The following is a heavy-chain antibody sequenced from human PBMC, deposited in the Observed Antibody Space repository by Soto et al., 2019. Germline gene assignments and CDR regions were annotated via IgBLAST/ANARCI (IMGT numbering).Heavy chain of an antibody. Sequence: ASVNVSCKASGYKFISYAMHWVRQAPGQRLEWMGWINTGNGNTRYSQKFQGRVTITRDTSASTVYMELSSLRSEDTAVYYCARVSVVVAAPADNSPYYYYGMDVWGQGTTVTAP. CDR1: GYKFISYA. J-gene: IGHJ6*02. CDR2: INTGNGNT. D-gene: IGHD2-15*01. V-gene: IGHV1-3*04. CDR3: ARVSVVVAAPADNSPYYYYGMDV.